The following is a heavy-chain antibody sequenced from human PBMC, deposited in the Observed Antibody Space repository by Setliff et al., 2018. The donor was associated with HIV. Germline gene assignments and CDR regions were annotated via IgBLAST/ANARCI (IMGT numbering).Heavy chain of an antibody. CDR2: IYHNGFA. D-gene: IGHD6-6*01. CDR1: GDSITGRW. CDR3: ARVSRGGSSPGWFDP. J-gene: IGHJ5*02. V-gene: IGHV4-59*11. Sequence: SETLSLTCTVSGDSITGRWLSWIRQPPGKGLEWTGNIYHNGFANYNPSLKSRLTISVDTSKNQFSLKLSSVTAADTAVYYCARVSRGGSSPGWFDPWGQGTLVTVSS.